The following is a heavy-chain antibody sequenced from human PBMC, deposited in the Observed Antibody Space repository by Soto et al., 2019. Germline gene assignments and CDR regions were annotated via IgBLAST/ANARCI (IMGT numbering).Heavy chain of an antibody. V-gene: IGHV3-64*01. CDR3: ARGGYCSSTSCYTGNDY. CDR1: GFTFSSYA. CDR2: ISSNGGST. D-gene: IGHD2-2*02. J-gene: IGHJ4*02. Sequence: EVQLVESGGGLVQPGGSLRLSCAASGFTFSSYAMHWVRQAPGKGLEYVSVISSNGGSTYYANSVKGRFTISRDNSKNTLYLQMGSLRAEDMAVYYCARGGYCSSTSCYTGNDYWGQGTLVTVSS.